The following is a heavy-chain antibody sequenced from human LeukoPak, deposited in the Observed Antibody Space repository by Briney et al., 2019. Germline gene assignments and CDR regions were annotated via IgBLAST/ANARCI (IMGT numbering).Heavy chain of an antibody. CDR1: GFTFSSYS. D-gene: IGHD3-22*01. CDR2: INSDGSST. V-gene: IGHV3-74*01. J-gene: IGHJ4*02. CDR3: AREGGYYYDSSGYYYN. Sequence: PGGSLRLSCAASGFTFSSYSMNWVRQAPGKGLVWVSRINSDGSSTSYADSVKGRFTISRGNAKNTLYLQMNSLRAEDTAVYYCAREGGYYYDSSGYYYNWGQGTLVTVSS.